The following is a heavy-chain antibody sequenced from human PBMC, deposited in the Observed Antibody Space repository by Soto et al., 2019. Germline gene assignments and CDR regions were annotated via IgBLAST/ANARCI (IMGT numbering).Heavy chain of an antibody. D-gene: IGHD2-15*01. V-gene: IGHV3-64*01. J-gene: IGHJ4*02. CDR2: ISGNGENT. CDR3: AREVVAATYDY. Sequence: PGGSMILSCGASGFTFSSYSMHWVRQAPGEGLEYVSAISGNGENTYYAKSVKGRFTISRDNSKNTLYLQMGSLRVEDMGVYFCAREVVAATYDYWGQGTLVTVSS. CDR1: GFTFSSYS.